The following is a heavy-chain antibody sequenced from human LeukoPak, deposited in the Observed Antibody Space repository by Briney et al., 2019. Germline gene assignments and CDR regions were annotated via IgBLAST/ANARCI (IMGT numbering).Heavy chain of an antibody. CDR1: GYTFTGYY. V-gene: IGHV1-2*02. CDR3: AKAAGEWENPSVYYYYMDV. D-gene: IGHD1-26*01. J-gene: IGHJ6*03. CDR2: INPNSGAT. Sequence: EASVKVSCKASGYTFTGYYMHWVRQAPGQGLEWMGWINPNSGATNYAQKFQGRVTMTRDTSISTAYMELSSLRSDDTAVYYCAKAAGEWENPSVYYYYMDVWGRGTTVTVSS.